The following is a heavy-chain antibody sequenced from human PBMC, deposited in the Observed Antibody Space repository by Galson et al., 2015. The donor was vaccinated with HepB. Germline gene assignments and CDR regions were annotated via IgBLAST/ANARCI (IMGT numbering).Heavy chain of an antibody. CDR3: ARRGYDSSGYYYYFDY. CDR1: GGSISSSSYY. D-gene: IGHD3-22*01. Sequence: SETLSLTCTVSGGSISSSSYYWGWIRQPPGKGLEWIGSIYYSGSTYYNPSLKSRVTISVDTSKNQFSLKLSSVTAADTAVYYCARRGYDSSGYYYYFDYWGQGTLVTVSS. CDR2: IYYSGST. V-gene: IGHV4-39*01. J-gene: IGHJ4*02.